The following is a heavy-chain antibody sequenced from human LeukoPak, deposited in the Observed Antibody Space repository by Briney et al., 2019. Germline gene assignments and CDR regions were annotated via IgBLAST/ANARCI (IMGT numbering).Heavy chain of an antibody. J-gene: IGHJ4*02. V-gene: IGHV4-34*01. CDR2: INHSGST. Sequence: SETLSLTCAVYGGSFSGYYWSWIRQPPGMGLEWIGEINHSGSTNYNPSLKSRVTISVDTSKNQFSLKLSSVTAADTAVYYCASQYSGSPSDYWGQGTLVTVSS. D-gene: IGHD1-26*01. CDR3: ASQYSGSPSDY. CDR1: GGSFSGYY.